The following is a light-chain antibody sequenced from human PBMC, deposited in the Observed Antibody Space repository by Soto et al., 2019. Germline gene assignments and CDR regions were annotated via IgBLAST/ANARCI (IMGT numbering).Light chain of an antibody. Sequence: DIQTTQSLSTVSASIGDRVTITCRASQSINSWLAWYQKKPGKAPNLLIYKASTLETGVPSRFSGSGSGTEFTLTISSLQPDDFATYYCQQYNNYLWTFGQGTMVDIK. CDR1: QSINSW. CDR3: QQYNNYLWT. CDR2: KAS. V-gene: IGKV1-5*03. J-gene: IGKJ1*01.